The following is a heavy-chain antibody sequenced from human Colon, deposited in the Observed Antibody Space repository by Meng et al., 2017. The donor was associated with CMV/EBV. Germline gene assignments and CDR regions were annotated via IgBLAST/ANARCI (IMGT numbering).Heavy chain of an antibody. CDR3: AKGAAGSGGHLDY. D-gene: IGHD3-10*01. Sequence: CKAFGGTFSSYSISWVRQAPGQGLEWVGGIIPLFTTANYAQRFKNSVTISRDESTTTAYMELRSLTSDDTAVYYCAKGAAGSGGHLDYWGQGTLVTVS. J-gene: IGHJ4*02. V-gene: IGHV1-69*05. CDR2: IIPLFTTA. CDR1: GGTFSSYS.